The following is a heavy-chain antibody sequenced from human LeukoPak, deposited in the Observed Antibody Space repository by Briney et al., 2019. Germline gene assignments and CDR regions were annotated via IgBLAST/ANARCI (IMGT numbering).Heavy chain of an antibody. CDR1: RYTFTSYA. J-gene: IGHJ5*02. CDR2: INTNTGNP. V-gene: IGHV7-4-1*02. D-gene: IGHD2-2*01. Sequence: GASVKVSCKASRYTFTSYAMNWVRQAPGQGLEWMGWINTNTGNPTYAQGFTGRFVFSLDTTVSTAYLQISSLKAEDTAVYYCAREGYCSSTSCYHNWLDPRGQGTLVTVSS. CDR3: AREGYCSSTSCYHNWLDP.